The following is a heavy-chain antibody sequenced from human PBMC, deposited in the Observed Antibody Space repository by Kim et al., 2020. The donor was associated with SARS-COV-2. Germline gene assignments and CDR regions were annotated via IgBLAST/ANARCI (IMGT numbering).Heavy chain of an antibody. CDR3: VKGGVRYCSSTSCYTYAYYFDY. J-gene: IGHJ4*02. CDR2: ISSNGGST. D-gene: IGHD2-2*01. Sequence: GGSLRLSCSASGFTFSSYAMHWVRQAPGKGLEYVSAISSNGGSTYYADSVKGRFIISRDNSKNTLYLQMSSLRAEDTAVYYCVKGGVRYCSSTSCYTYAYYFDYWGQGTLVTVSS. V-gene: IGHV3-64D*09. CDR1: GFTFSSYA.